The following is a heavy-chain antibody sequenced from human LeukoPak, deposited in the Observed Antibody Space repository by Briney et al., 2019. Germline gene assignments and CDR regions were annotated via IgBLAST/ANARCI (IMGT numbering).Heavy chain of an antibody. D-gene: IGHD1-26*01. CDR2: IYPGDYDT. Sequence: PGGSLKISCKGSGYSFTSYWIGGGRPVPGKGLGGVGIIYPGDYDTKYSPSLEGQVTISADKAIITAYLQWSSLNASHTAMYYCATHRSESYYYYYYYGIDVWGQGTTVTVSS. CDR1: GYSFTSYW. V-gene: IGHV5-51*01. J-gene: IGHJ6*02. CDR3: ATHRSESYYYYYYYGIDV.